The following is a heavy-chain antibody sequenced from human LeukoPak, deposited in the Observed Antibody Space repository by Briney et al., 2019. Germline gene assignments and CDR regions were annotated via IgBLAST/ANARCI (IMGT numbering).Heavy chain of an antibody. CDR2: INPNSGGT. CDR1: GYTLTELS. V-gene: IGHV1-2*06. D-gene: IGHD6-13*01. CDR3: ARTRIAAAGYYFDY. J-gene: IGHJ4*02. Sequence: ASVKVSCKVSGYTLTELSMHWVRQAPGQGLEWMGRINPNSGGTNYAQKFQGRVTMTRDTSISTAYMELSRLRSDDTAVYYCARTRIAAAGYYFDYWGQGTLVTVS.